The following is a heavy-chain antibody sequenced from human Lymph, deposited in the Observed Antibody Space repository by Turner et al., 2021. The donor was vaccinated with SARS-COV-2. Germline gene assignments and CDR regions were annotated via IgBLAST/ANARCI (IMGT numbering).Heavy chain of an antibody. CDR3: ARGPPDFPYYFDY. Sequence: EVQLVESGGGLVKPGGSLRRSCAASGFTFSSYSMNWVRQAQGKGPEWVSSITFTSSYIYYADSVKGRFTISRDNAKNSLYLQMNSLRAEDTAVYYCARGPPDFPYYFDYWGQGTLVTVSS. CDR1: GFTFSSYS. CDR2: ITFTSSYI. V-gene: IGHV3-21*01. J-gene: IGHJ4*02. D-gene: IGHD2-21*02.